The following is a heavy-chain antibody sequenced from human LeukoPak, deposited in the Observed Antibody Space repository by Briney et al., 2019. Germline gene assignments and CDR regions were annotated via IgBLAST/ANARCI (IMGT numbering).Heavy chain of an antibody. Sequence: GGSLRLSCAASGFTFSSYGMHWVRQAPGKGLEWVAFIRYDGSNKYYADSVKGRFTISRDNSKNTLYLQMNSLRAEDTAVYYCAKDWVKHSAHSSSSLDWGQGTLVTVSS. D-gene: IGHD6-6*01. CDR3: AKDWVKHSAHSSSSLD. CDR1: GFTFSSYG. J-gene: IGHJ4*02. CDR2: IRYDGSNK. V-gene: IGHV3-30*02.